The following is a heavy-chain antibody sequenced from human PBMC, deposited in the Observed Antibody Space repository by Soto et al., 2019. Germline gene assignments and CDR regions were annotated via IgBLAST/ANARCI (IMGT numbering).Heavy chain of an antibody. Sequence: QVQLVESGGGVVQPGRSLRLSCAASGFIFSNYGMHWVRQAPGKGLEWVALISKDENNKKYADSVKGRFTISRDNSKHTLFLEVNSLRVEDTAVYYCAKERTTALYYYYYGMDIWGHGTSVTVSS. D-gene: IGHD1-7*01. CDR2: ISKDENNK. J-gene: IGHJ6*02. CDR1: GFIFSNYG. CDR3: AKERTTALYYYYYGMDI. V-gene: IGHV3-30*18.